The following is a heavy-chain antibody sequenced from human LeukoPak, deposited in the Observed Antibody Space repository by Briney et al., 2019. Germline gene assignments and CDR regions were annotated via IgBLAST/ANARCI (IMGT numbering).Heavy chain of an antibody. V-gene: IGHV3-30*04. Sequence: GRSLRLSCAASGFTFSSYAMHWVRQAPGKGLEWVAVISYDGSNKYYADSVKGRFTISRDNSKNTLYLQMNSLRAEDTAVYYCAGGEDGYNSDYWGQGTLVTVSS. CDR2: ISYDGSNK. CDR3: AGGEDGYNSDY. J-gene: IGHJ4*02. CDR1: GFTFSSYA. D-gene: IGHD5-24*01.